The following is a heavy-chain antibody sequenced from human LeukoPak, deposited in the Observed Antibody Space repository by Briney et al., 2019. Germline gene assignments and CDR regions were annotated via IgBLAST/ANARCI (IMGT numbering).Heavy chain of an antibody. J-gene: IGHJ4*01. CDR1: GGTFSSYA. V-gene: IGHV1-69*04. Sequence: SVKVSCKASGGTFSSYAISWVRQAPGQGLEWMGRIIPIFGIANYAQKFQGRVTITADKSTSTAYMGLSSLSSEDTAGYYCAGIVSGGYYKEGFDYWGQEPWSPSPQ. CDR2: IIPIFGIA. CDR3: AGIVSGGYYKEGFDY. D-gene: IGHD3-22*01.